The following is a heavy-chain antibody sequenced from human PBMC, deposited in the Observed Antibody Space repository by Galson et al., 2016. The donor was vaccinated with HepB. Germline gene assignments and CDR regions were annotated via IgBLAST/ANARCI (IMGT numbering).Heavy chain of an antibody. Sequence: SLRLSCAASGFNVSDKYMTWVRQAPGKGLEWVVNINVDGSEEYYVDSVRGRFTISRDNAKNSMYLQMNSLRVEDTAVYYCARDDYRVFGHWGQGTLVTVSS. CDR3: ARDDYRVFGH. CDR2: INVDGSEE. CDR1: GFNVSDKY. D-gene: IGHD4-11*01. J-gene: IGHJ4*02. V-gene: IGHV3-7*05.